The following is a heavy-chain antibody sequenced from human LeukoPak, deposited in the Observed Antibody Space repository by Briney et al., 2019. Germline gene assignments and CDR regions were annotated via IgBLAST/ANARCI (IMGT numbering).Heavy chain of an antibody. Sequence: SETLSLTCAVYGGSFSGYYWSWIRQPPGKGLEWIGEINHSGSTNYNPSLKSRVTISVDRSKNQFSLKLSSVTAADTAVYYCAGQRHDSSGYSDYYYYYGMDVWGQGTTVTVSS. V-gene: IGHV4-34*01. CDR1: GGSFSGYY. D-gene: IGHD3-22*01. CDR3: AGQRHDSSGYSDYYYYYGMDV. CDR2: INHSGST. J-gene: IGHJ6*02.